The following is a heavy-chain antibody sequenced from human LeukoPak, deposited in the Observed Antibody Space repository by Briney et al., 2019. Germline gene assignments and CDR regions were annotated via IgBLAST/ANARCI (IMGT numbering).Heavy chain of an antibody. CDR1: GGSISSTNYY. D-gene: IGHD6-13*01. CDR2: IYYSGST. J-gene: IGHJ4*02. V-gene: IGHV4-39*07. CDR3: ASGLSAAGWSSGDY. Sequence: TSETLSLTCTVSGGSISSTNYYWGWIRQPPGKGLEWIGSIYYSGSTYYTPSLKSRVTISVDTSKNQFSLKLSSVTAADTAVYYCASGLSAAGWSSGDYWGQGTLVTVSS.